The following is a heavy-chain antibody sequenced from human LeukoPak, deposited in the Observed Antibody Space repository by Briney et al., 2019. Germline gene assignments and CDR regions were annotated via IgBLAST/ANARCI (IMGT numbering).Heavy chain of an antibody. CDR2: FDPEDGET. J-gene: IGHJ4*02. CDR1: GYTLSELS. CDR3: AIGVSSGWYYFDY. V-gene: IGHV1-24*01. Sequence: GASVKVSCKVSGYTLSELSVHWVRQAPGKGLEWMGGFDPEDGETIYAQKFQGRVTMTEDTSTDTAYMELSSLRSEDTAVYYCAIGVSSGWYYFDYWGQGTLVTVSS. D-gene: IGHD6-19*01.